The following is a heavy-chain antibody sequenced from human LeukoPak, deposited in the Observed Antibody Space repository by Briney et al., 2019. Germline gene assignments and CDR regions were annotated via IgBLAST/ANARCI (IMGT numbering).Heavy chain of an antibody. D-gene: IGHD2-21*02. V-gene: IGHV1-69*01. CDR2: IIPIFGTA. CDR1: GGTFSSYA. Sequence: PVKVSCKASGGTFSSYAISWVRQAPGQGLEWMGGIIPIFGTANYAQKFQGRVTITADESTSTAYMELSSLRSEDTAVYYCARALAYCGGDCAASFDYWGQGTLVTVSS. J-gene: IGHJ4*02. CDR3: ARALAYCGGDCAASFDY.